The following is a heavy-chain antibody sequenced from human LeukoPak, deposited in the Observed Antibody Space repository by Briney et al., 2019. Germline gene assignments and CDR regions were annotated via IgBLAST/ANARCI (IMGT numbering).Heavy chain of an antibody. D-gene: IGHD3-10*01. Sequence: PGRSLRLSCAASGFTFSRYIMNWVRQAPGKGLEWVSSISSSGNIIYYADSVRGRFTISRDNAKNSLYLQMNSLRAEDTAVFYCARADYYDSGSFYPLNFWGQGTLVTVSS. J-gene: IGHJ4*02. CDR3: ARADYYDSGSFYPLNF. CDR1: GFTFSRYI. V-gene: IGHV3-21*01. CDR2: ISSSGNII.